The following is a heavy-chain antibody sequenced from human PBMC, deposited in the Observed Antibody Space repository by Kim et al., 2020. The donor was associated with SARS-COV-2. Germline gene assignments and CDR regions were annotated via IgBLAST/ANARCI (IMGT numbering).Heavy chain of an antibody. J-gene: IGHJ3*02. V-gene: IGHV4-61*02. CDR3: ARARVLRYFDWQDAFDI. CDR1: GGSISSGSYY. D-gene: IGHD3-9*01. Sequence: SETLSLTCTVSGGSISSGSYYWSWIRQPAGKGLEWIGRIYTSGSTNYNPSLKSQVTISVDTSKNQFSLKLSSVTAADTAVYYCARARVLRYFDWQDAFDIWGQGTMVTVSS. CDR2: IYTSGST.